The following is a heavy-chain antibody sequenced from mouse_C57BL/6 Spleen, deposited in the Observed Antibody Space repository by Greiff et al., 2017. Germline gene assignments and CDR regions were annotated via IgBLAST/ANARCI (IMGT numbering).Heavy chain of an antibody. D-gene: IGHD1-1*01. J-gene: IGHJ2*01. Sequence: QVQLQQSGAELVKPGASVKLSCKASGYTFTSYWMHWVKQRPGQGLEWIGMIHPNSGSTNYNEKFKSKATLTVDKSSSTAYMQLSSLTSEDSAVYYCARLGITTVVANLDYWGQGTTLTVSS. V-gene: IGHV1-64*01. CDR1: GYTFTSYW. CDR3: ARLGITTVVANLDY. CDR2: IHPNSGST.